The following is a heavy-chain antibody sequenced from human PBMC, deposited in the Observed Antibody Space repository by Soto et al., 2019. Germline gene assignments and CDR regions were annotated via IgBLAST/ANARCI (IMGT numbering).Heavy chain of an antibody. Sequence: QVQLQESGPGRVKPSETLSLTCSVSGDSVRSGSFYWSWIRQTPGRGLEWIGYIYYTGRTSYNPSLQNRINISIDTSKNQFSLNLTSVTAADTAVYYCARDSTAFLFDYWGQGALVTVSS. V-gene: IGHV4-61*01. D-gene: IGHD2-2*01. CDR1: GDSVRSGSFY. CDR2: IYYTGRT. CDR3: ARDSTAFLFDY. J-gene: IGHJ4*02.